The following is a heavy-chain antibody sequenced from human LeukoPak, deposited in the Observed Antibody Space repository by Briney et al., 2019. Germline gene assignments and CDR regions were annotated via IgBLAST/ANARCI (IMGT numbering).Heavy chain of an antibody. D-gene: IGHD2-2*01. J-gene: IGHJ6*03. CDR2: IDPNSGGT. CDR3: ARVRGYRSSTRCYYYYMDV. Sequence: GASVKVSCKASGYTFTGYYMHWVRQAPGQGLEWMGWIDPNSGGTNYAQKFQGRVTMTRDTSISTAYMELSRLRSDDTAVYYCARVRGYRSSTRCYYYYMDVWGKGTTVTVSS. CDR1: GYTFTGYY. V-gene: IGHV1-2*02.